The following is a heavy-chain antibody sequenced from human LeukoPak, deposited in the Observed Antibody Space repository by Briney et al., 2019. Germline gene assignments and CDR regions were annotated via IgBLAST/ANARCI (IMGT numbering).Heavy chain of an antibody. D-gene: IGHD3-9*01. CDR1: GGSFSGYY. CDR2: INHSGST. V-gene: IGHV4-34*01. CDR3: VRARYFDWLGRAYFDY. Sequence: SETLSLTCAVYGGSFSGYYWSWIRQPPGKGLEWIGEINHSGSTNYNPSLKSRVTISVDTSKNQFSLKLSSVTAADTAVYYCVRARYFDWLGRAYFDYWGQGTLVTVSS. J-gene: IGHJ4*02.